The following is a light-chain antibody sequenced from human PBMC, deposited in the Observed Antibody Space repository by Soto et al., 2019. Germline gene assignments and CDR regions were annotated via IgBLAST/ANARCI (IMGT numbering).Light chain of an antibody. J-gene: IGKJ1*01. Sequence: EIVLTQSPGILSLSPGARATLSCRASQTVAYTSLAWYQQRPGQAPRLLIYGTSTRATGTPDRFIGSGSGTAFTLPLSRLEPEDFAVYYCQQYVTTPRTFGQGTKVE. CDR2: GTS. CDR3: QQYVTTPRT. V-gene: IGKV3-20*01. CDR1: QTVAYTS.